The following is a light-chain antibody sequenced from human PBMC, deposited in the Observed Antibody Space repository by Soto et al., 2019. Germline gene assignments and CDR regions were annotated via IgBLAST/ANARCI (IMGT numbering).Light chain of an antibody. CDR3: SSYAGTHIV. Sequence: QSALTQPPSASGSPGQSVAISCTGTSSDVGGYNYVSWYQQHPGKAPKLMIYEISKRPSGVPDRFSGSKSGNTASLNVSGLQAEDEADYYCSSYAGTHIVFGTGTELTVL. V-gene: IGLV2-8*01. J-gene: IGLJ1*01. CDR2: EIS. CDR1: SSDVGGYNY.